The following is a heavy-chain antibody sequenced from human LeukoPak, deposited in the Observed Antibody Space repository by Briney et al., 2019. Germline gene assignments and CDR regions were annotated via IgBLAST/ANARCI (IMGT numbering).Heavy chain of an antibody. CDR1: GYTFTSYG. V-gene: IGHV1-18*01. Sequence: ASVKVSCKASGYTFTSYGISWVRQAPGQGLEWMGWISAYNGNTNYAQKLQGRVTMTTDTSTSTAYMELRSLRSDDTAVYYCARTRWLQPYYYYYYMDVWGKGTTVTVSS. CDR3: ARTRWLQPYYYYYYMDV. J-gene: IGHJ6*03. CDR2: ISAYNGNT. D-gene: IGHD5-24*01.